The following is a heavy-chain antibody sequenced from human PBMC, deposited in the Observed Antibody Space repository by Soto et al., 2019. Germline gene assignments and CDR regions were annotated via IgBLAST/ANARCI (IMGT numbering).Heavy chain of an antibody. CDR3: ASPGGSSSGYYYYYGMDV. D-gene: IGHD6-6*01. Sequence: QVQLVESGGGVVQPGRSLRLSCAASGFTFSGSAMHWVRQAPGKGLEWVATISYDGSDKYYADSVKGRFTISRDNSKNTLYLQMNRLRLDDTAVYYCASPGGSSSGYYYYYGMDVWGQGTTVSVSS. V-gene: IGHV3-30-3*01. J-gene: IGHJ6*02. CDR1: GFTFSGSA. CDR2: ISYDGSDK.